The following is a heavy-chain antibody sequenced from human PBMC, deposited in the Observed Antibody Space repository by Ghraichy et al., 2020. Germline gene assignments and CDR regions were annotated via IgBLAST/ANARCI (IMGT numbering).Heavy chain of an antibody. D-gene: IGHD1-7*01. V-gene: IGHV1-2*06. J-gene: IGHJ6*02. CDR2: INPNSGGT. Sequence: ASVKVSCKASGYTFTGYYMHWVRQAPGQGLEWMGRINPNSGGTNYAQKFQGRVTMTRDTSISTAYMELSRLRSDDTAVYYCARDHYRYNWNYLAPLYYGMDVWGQGTTVTVSS. CDR1: GYTFTGYY. CDR3: ARDHYRYNWNYLAPLYYGMDV.